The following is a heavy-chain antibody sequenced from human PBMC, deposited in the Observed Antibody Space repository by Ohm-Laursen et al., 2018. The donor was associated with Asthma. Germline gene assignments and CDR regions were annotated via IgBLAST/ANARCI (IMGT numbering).Heavy chain of an antibody. D-gene: IGHD2-8*02. CDR1: GFTFRSYA. V-gene: IGHV3-30-3*01. CDR2: GGSYYDGGLK. CDR3: VKDGGAWSLDC. Sequence: SLRLSCAASGFTFRSYAMHWVRQAPGKGLAWVAVGGSYYDGGLKYYADSVNGRFTVSRDDSKNTLYLQMNSLRPDDTAVYYCVKDGGAWSLDCWGQGTLVTVST. J-gene: IGHJ4*02.